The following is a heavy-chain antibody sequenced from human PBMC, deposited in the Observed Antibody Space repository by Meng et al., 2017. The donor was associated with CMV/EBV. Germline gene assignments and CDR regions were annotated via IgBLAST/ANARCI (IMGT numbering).Heavy chain of an antibody. J-gene: IGHJ5*02. Sequence: SGPTLVKPTQTLTLTCTFSGFSLSTSGVGVGWIRQPPEKALEWLALIYWNDDKRYSPSLKSRLTITKDTSKNQVVLTMTNMDPVDTATYYCAHRYYDSSIGWFDPWGQGTLVTVSS. CDR2: IYWNDDK. V-gene: IGHV2-5*01. D-gene: IGHD3-22*01. CDR3: AHRYYDSSIGWFDP. CDR1: GFSLSTSGVG.